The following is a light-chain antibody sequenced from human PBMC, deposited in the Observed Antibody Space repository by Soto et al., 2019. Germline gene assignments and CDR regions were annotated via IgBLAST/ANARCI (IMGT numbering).Light chain of an antibody. J-gene: IGKJ5*01. CDR2: DES. CDR1: QSVSNY. Sequence: EIVLTQAPATLSLSPGESATLSCRASQSVSNYLAWYQHKPGQAPRIIIYDESSRATGIPDRLSGSGSGTDLNLTISSLQSEDFAVYYCQQYNNWPLTCGQGTRLEIK. CDR3: QQYNNWPLT. V-gene: IGKV3-11*01.